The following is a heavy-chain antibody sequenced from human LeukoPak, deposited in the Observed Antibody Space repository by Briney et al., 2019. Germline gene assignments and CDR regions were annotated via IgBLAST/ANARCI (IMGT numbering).Heavy chain of an antibody. CDR2: ISWNSGSI. D-gene: IGHD1-1*01. CDR1: GFTFDDYA. V-gene: IGHV3-9*01. J-gene: IGHJ4*02. Sequence: TGGSLRLSCAASGFTFDDYAMHWVRQAPGKGLEWVSGISWNSGSIGYADSVKGRFTISRDNAKNSLYLQMNSLRAEDTAVYYCARDNWIEAHYFDYWGQGTLVTVSS. CDR3: ARDNWIEAHYFDY.